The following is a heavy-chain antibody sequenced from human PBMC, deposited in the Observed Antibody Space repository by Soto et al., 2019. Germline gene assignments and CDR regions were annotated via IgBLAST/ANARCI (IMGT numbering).Heavy chain of an antibody. CDR1: GDSISSDDYY. V-gene: IGHV4-30-4*01. CDR2: IYYSGST. J-gene: IGHJ4*02. CDR3: ARELSGYRYGPGEVY. Sequence: PSETLSLTCTVSGDSISSDDYYWSWIRQPPGKGLEWIGYIYYSGSTYSSPSLKSRVTLSLDTSKNQFSLQLTSVTAADTAVYYCARELSGYRYGPGEVYWGQGAPVTVS. D-gene: IGHD5-18*01.